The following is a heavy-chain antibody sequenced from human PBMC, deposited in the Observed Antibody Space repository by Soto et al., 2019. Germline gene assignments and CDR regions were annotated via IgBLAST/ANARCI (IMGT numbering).Heavy chain of an antibody. Sequence: SETLSLTCTVSGGSISSSSYYWGWIRQPPGKGLEWIGYIYYSGSTNYNPSLKSRVTISVDTSKNQFSLKLSSVTAADTAVYYCARDGGGGVIDYWGQGTLVTVSS. CDR2: IYYSGST. CDR3: ARDGGGGVIDY. V-gene: IGHV4-61*01. J-gene: IGHJ4*02. D-gene: IGHD3-3*01. CDR1: GGSISSSSYY.